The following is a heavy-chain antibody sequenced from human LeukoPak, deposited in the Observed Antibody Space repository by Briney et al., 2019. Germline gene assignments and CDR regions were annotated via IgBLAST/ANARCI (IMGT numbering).Heavy chain of an antibody. Sequence: PGGSLRLSCAASGFTFSSYGMSWVRQAPGKGLEWVANIKQDGSEKYYVDSVKGRFTISRDNAKNSLYLQMNSLRAEDTAVYYCARVGSTIFGAVNYYMDVWGKGTTVTVSS. V-gene: IGHV3-7*01. CDR2: IKQDGSEK. D-gene: IGHD3-3*01. CDR1: GFTFSSYG. J-gene: IGHJ6*03. CDR3: ARVGSTIFGAVNYYMDV.